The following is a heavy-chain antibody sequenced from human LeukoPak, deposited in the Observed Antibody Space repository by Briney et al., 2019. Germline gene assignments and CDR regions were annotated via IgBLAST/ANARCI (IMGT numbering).Heavy chain of an antibody. V-gene: IGHV1-2*02. CDR3: ARDAVYSSGSNWFDP. D-gene: IGHD6-19*01. CDR1: GYTFTGYY. CDR2: INPNSGGT. J-gene: IGHJ5*02. Sequence: ASVKVSCKASGYTFTGYYMHWVRQAPGQRLEWMGWINPNSGGTNYAQKFQGRVTMTRDTSISTAYMELSRLRSDDTAVYYCARDAVYSSGSNWFDPWGQGTLATVSS.